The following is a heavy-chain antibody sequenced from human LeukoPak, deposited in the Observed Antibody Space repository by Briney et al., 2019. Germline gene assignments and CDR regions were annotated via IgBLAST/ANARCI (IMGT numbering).Heavy chain of an antibody. J-gene: IGHJ5*02. CDR1: GYTFTSYD. CDR3: ARDNSVGDTAWWFDP. Sequence: ASVKVSCKASGYTFTSYDINWVRQAPGQGLEWMGLINPSGSSTVYAQKFQGRVTMTRDMSTSTDYMELSSLRFDDTAVYYCARDNSVGDTAWWFDPWGQGTLVTVSS. V-gene: IGHV1-46*01. CDR2: INPSGSST. D-gene: IGHD1-26*01.